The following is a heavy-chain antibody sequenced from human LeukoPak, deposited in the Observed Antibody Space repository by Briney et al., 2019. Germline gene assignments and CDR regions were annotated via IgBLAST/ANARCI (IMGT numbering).Heavy chain of an antibody. CDR3: ARLEGIAAAGKENWFDP. D-gene: IGHD6-13*01. V-gene: IGHV4-59*08. CDR1: GGSISGYF. Sequence: SETLSLTCTVSGGSISGYFWSWIRQPPGKGLEWIGYIYYSGTTNYNPSLKSRVTISVDTSKNHFSLRLTSVTAADTAVYYCARLEGIAAAGKENWFDPWGQGTLVTVSS. J-gene: IGHJ5*02. CDR2: IYYSGTT.